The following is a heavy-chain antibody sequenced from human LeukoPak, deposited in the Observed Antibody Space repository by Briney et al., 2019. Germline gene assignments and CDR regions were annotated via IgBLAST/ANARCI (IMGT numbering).Heavy chain of an antibody. Sequence: SETLSLTCAVYGGSFSGYYWSWIRRPPGKGLEWIGEINHSGSTNYNPSLKSRVTISVDTSKNQFSLKLSSVTAADTAVYYCARTGRFLQRFDPWGQGTLVTVSS. J-gene: IGHJ5*02. CDR3: ARTGRFLQRFDP. CDR1: GGSFSGYY. CDR2: INHSGST. D-gene: IGHD1-1*01. V-gene: IGHV4-34*01.